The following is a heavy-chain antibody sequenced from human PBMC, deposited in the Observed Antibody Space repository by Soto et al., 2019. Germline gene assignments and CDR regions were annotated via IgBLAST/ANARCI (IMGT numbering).Heavy chain of an antibody. CDR3: ARLRTGTYYYMDV. CDR1: GGSMSSYY. Sequence: SETLSLTCTVSGGSMSSYYWSWIRQPPGKGLECIGYIYYSGSANYNPSLESRVSMSVDTSKNQFSLKVSSVTAADTAVYYCARLRTGTYYYMDVWGQGATVTVSS. CDR2: IYYSGSA. V-gene: IGHV4-59*12. J-gene: IGHJ6*03.